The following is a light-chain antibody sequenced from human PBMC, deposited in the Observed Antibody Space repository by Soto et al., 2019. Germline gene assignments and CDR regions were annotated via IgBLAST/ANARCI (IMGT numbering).Light chain of an antibody. CDR2: DVT. Sequence: QSVLTQPPSASGSPGQSVTISCTGTSSDVGGYDYVSWYQQYPGKAPKLIIYDVTKRPSGVPDRFSGSKSGNTASLTVSGLQAEDEADYYCSSYAGSNKSVFGTGTKVTVL. V-gene: IGLV2-8*01. J-gene: IGLJ1*01. CDR3: SSYAGSNKSV. CDR1: SSDVGGYDY.